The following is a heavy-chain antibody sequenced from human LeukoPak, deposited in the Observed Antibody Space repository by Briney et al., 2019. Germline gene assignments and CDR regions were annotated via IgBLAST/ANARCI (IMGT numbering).Heavy chain of an antibody. J-gene: IGHJ4*02. V-gene: IGHV4-59*01. CDR3: ARAVLSYCSGGSCPYFDY. CDR2: IYYSGST. Sequence: SETLSLTCTVSGGSISSYYWSWIRQPPGKGLEWIGYIYYSGSTNYNPSLKSRVTISVDTSKNQFSLKLSSVTAADTAIYYCARAVLSYCSGGSCPYFDYWGQGTLVTVSS. D-gene: IGHD2-15*01. CDR1: GGSISSYY.